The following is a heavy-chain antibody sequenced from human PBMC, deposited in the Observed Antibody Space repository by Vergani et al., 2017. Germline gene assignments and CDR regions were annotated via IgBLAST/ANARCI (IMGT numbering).Heavy chain of an antibody. Sequence: HVQLQQSGPGLVKPSQTLLLTCAISGDSVSSNSAAWHWTRRSPSRGLEWLGRTYYRSKWYNDYAVSVKSRITINPDTSKNQFSLQLNSVTPEDTAVYYCAREWEQQLSNWGQGTLVTVSS. CDR1: GDSVSSNSAA. D-gene: IGHD6-13*01. CDR3: AREWEQQLSN. V-gene: IGHV6-1*01. J-gene: IGHJ4*02. CDR2: TYYRSKWYN.